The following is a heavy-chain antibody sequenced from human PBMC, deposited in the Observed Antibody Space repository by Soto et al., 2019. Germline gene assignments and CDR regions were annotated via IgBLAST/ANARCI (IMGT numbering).Heavy chain of an antibody. V-gene: IGHV4-30-4*01. CDR3: ARDCSNYEDNWFAP. J-gene: IGHJ5*02. Sequence: SETLSLTCTVSGGSIGSDDYYWSWLRQPPGKDLEWIGYIYYSGITYSNPSVKSRVTISVDTSKNQFSLKLSPVTAADRAVYYCARDCSNYEDNWFAPWGQGTMVTVSS. CDR1: GGSIGSDDYY. CDR2: IYYSGIT. D-gene: IGHD4-4*01.